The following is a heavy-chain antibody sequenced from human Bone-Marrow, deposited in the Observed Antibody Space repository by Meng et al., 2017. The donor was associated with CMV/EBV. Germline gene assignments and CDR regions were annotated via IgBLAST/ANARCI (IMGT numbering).Heavy chain of an antibody. CDR3: ARAARITIFGVVTRKYYFDY. CDR1: GGFISSSSYY. CDR2: IYYSGST. V-gene: IGHV4-39*07. D-gene: IGHD3-3*01. Sequence: GSLRLSCTVSGGFISSSSYYWGWIRQPPGKGLEWIGSIYYSGSTYYNPSLKSRVTISVDTSKNQFSLKLSSVTAADTAVYYCARAARITIFGVVTRKYYFDYWGQGTLVTASS. J-gene: IGHJ4*02.